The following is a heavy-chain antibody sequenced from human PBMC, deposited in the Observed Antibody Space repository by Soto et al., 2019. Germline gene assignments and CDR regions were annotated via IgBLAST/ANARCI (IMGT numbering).Heavy chain of an antibody. CDR3: TRVRLGRSRSSDY. CDR2: IKNKANSYTT. CDR1: GFTFSSYS. D-gene: IGHD6-19*01. Sequence: GGSLRLSCAASGFTFSSYSMNWVRQAPGKGLEWVGRIKNKANSYTTEYAAPVKGRFIISRDDSKNSVFLQMNRLKTDDTAVYYFTRVRLGRSRSSDYWGKGILVPVSS. J-gene: IGHJ4*02. V-gene: IGHV3-72*01.